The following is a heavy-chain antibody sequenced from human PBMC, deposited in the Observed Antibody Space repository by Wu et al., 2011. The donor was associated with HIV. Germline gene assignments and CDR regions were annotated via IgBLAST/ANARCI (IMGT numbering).Heavy chain of an antibody. J-gene: IGHJ4*02. D-gene: IGHD5-12*01. CDR1: VTPLSVMV. CDR3: ARDPPGYPYYFDY. V-gene: IGHV1-18*01. Sequence: QLVQSGAEVKKPGASVKVSCKLLVTPLSVMVSAGWRQAPGQGPEWMGWISVYNGNTNYAQNLQGRVTVTTDTSTSTVYMEVRSLRSDDTAVYYCARDPPGYPYYFDYWGQGTLVTVSS. CDR2: ISVYNGNT.